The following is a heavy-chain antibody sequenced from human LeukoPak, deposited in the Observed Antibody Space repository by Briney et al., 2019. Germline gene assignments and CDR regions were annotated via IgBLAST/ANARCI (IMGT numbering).Heavy chain of an antibody. D-gene: IGHD6-13*01. J-gene: IGHJ3*02. CDR2: ISGSGGST. V-gene: IGHV3-23*01. CDR1: GFTFSSYA. Sequence: PGGSLRLSCAASGFTFSSYAMSWVRQAPGKGLEWVSAISGSGGSTYYADSVKGRFTISRDNSKNTLYLQMNSLRAEDTAVYYCTKDKSIAAADSLDAFDIWGQGTMVTVSS. CDR3: TKDKSIAAADSLDAFDI.